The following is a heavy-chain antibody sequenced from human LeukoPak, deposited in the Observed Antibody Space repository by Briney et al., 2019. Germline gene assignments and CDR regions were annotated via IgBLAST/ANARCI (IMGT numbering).Heavy chain of an antibody. V-gene: IGHV1-8*02. CDR3: VRDGEGVAISVNYWFDP. Sequence: ASVKVSCKASGYTFTSYGISRVRHDPGQGREWMGWMNPNNGNTGYAQTFQGRVTMTRDTSISTAYMELRGLRSEDTAVYYCVRDGEGVAISVNYWFDPWGQGTLVTVSS. CDR2: MNPNNGNT. D-gene: IGHD3-10*01. J-gene: IGHJ5*02. CDR1: GYTFTSYG.